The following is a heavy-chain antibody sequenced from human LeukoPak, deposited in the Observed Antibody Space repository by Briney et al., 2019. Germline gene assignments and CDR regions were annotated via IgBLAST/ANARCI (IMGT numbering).Heavy chain of an antibody. J-gene: IGHJ4*02. D-gene: IGHD2-2*01. V-gene: IGHV1-18*01. CDR3: ARGTLGYCSSTSCYLPLGY. CDR2: ISAYNGNT. CDR1: GYTFTSYG. Sequence: ASVKVSCKASGYTFTSYGISWVRQAPGQGLEWMGWISAYNGNTNYAQKLQGRVTMTTDTSTSTAYMELSSLRSEDTAVYYCARGTLGYCSSTSCYLPLGYWGKEPLVTVSS.